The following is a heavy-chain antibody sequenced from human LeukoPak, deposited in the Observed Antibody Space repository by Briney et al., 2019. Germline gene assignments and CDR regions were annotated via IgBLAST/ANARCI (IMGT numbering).Heavy chain of an antibody. CDR1: GFTFSSYA. Sequence: GGSLRLSCAASGFTFSSYAMSWVRQAPGKGLEWVSAISISGTKTYYADSVKGRFTISRDNSKNTLYLQMNSLRVEDTAVYYCANEIRPNDYWGQGTLVTVSS. CDR3: ANEIRPNDY. CDR2: ISISGTKT. J-gene: IGHJ4*02. V-gene: IGHV3-23*01.